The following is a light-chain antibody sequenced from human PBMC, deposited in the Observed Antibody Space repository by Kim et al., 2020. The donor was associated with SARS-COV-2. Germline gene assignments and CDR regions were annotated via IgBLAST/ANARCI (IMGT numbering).Light chain of an antibody. CDR1: QDLRNY. Sequence: EIVLTQSPATLSLSPGERATLSCRASQDLRNYLAWYQQRPGQAPRLLIYDASNRATGIPARFSGSGSGTDFTLTVTSLEPEDFAVYYCQQRSNWPYTFGQGTKLEI. CDR3: QQRSNWPYT. J-gene: IGKJ2*01. CDR2: DAS. V-gene: IGKV3-11*01.